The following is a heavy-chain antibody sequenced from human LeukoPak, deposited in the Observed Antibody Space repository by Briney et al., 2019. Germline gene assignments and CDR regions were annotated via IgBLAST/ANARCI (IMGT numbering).Heavy chain of an antibody. CDR3: AREPRVGTEFDY. Sequence: SETLSLTCIVSGGSISSYYWSWIRQPPGKGLEWIGSIYYSGSTYYNPSLKSRVTISVDTSKNQFSLKLSSVTAADTAVYYCAREPRVGTEFDYWGQGTLVTVSS. CDR2: IYYSGST. J-gene: IGHJ4*02. CDR1: GGSISSYY. V-gene: IGHV4-59*12. D-gene: IGHD3-10*01.